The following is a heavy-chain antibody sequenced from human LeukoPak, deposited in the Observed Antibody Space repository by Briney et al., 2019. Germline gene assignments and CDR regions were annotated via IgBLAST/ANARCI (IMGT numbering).Heavy chain of an antibody. D-gene: IGHD1-26*01. CDR1: GGSISSYY. V-gene: IGHV4-59*01. J-gene: IGHJ4*02. Sequence: SETLSLTCTVSGGSISSYYRSWIRQPPGKGLEWIGYIYYSGSTNYNPSLKSRVTISVDTSKNQFSLKLSSVTAADTAVYYCARSRVGASWYFDYWGQGTLVIVSS. CDR2: IYYSGST. CDR3: ARSRVGASWYFDY.